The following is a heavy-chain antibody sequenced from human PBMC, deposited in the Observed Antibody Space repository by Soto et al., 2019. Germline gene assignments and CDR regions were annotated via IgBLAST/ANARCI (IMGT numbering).Heavy chain of an antibody. Sequence: QVQVVQSGTEVKKSGASVKVSCKASGYTFTNYGISWVRQAPGQGLEWMGWISAYNGNTNYAQIFQCRVTLTTDTSTTTAYMELRSLRSDDTAVYYCARGDSSSGLDPWGPGTLVTVSS. CDR2: ISAYNGNT. CDR1: GYTFTNYG. D-gene: IGHD6-6*01. CDR3: ARGDSSSGLDP. J-gene: IGHJ5*02. V-gene: IGHV1-18*01.